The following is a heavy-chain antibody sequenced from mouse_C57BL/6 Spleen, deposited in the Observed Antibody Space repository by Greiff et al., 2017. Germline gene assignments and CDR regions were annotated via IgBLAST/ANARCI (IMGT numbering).Heavy chain of an antibody. CDR2: IHPNSGST. CDR1: GYTFTSYW. Sequence: QVQLQQPGAELVKPGASVKLSCKASGYTFTSYWLHWVKQRPGQGLEWIGMIHPNSGSTNYNEKFKSKATLTVDKSSGTAYMQLSSLTSEDAAVYYCARNDYEAVDYWGQGTTLTVSS. CDR3: ARNDYEAVDY. J-gene: IGHJ2*01. V-gene: IGHV1-64*01. D-gene: IGHD2-4*01.